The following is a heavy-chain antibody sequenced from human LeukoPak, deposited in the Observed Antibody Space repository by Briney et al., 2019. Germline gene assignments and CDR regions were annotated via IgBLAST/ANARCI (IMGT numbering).Heavy chain of an antibody. J-gene: IGHJ4*02. V-gene: IGHV1-69*06. Sequence: SVKVSCKASGGTFSSYAISWVRQAPGQGLEWMGGIIPIFGTANYAQKFQGRVTITADKSTSTAHMELSSLRSEDTAVYYCASSGTPHYDILTGYYFDYWGQGTLVTVSS. CDR2: IIPIFGTA. CDR1: GGTFSSYA. CDR3: ASSGTPHYDILTGYYFDY. D-gene: IGHD3-9*01.